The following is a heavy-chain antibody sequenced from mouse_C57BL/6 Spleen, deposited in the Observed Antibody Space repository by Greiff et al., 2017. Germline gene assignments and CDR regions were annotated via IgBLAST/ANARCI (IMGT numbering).Heavy chain of an antibody. D-gene: IGHD1-1*02. Sequence: VQLKQSGPELVKPGDSVKISCKASGYSFNGYFMNWVMQSHGKSLEWIGRINPYNGDTFYNQKFKGKATLTVDKSSSTAHMELRSLTSEDSAVYYCAREVATDYFDSGAKAPLSQSPQ. CDR3: AREVATDYFDS. V-gene: IGHV1-20*01. CDR2: INPYNGDT. CDR1: GYSFNGYF. J-gene: IGHJ2*01.